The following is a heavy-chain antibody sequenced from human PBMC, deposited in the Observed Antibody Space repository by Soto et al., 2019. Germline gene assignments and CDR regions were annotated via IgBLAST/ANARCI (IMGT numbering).Heavy chain of an antibody. J-gene: IGHJ4*02. V-gene: IGHV4-59*01. Sequence: KTSETLSLTCTVSGGSISSNYWTWIRQPPGKGLEWIGYVYNGGSTNYNPSLKSRVTISEDTSKSQFSLKVNSMTAADTAVYYCARYRREAVAGYTLDNWGQGILVTVSS. CDR1: GGSISSNY. D-gene: IGHD6-13*01. CDR2: VYNGGST. CDR3: ARYRREAVAGYTLDN.